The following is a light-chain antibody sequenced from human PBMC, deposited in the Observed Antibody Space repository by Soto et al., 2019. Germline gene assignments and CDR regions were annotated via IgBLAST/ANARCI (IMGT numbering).Light chain of an antibody. CDR3: HQRQSWPRT. Sequence: EIVMEQSPATLSFSPGERATLSCRASQTVRNNYLAWYQQKPGQAPRLLIYLTSNRAAGVLSRFSAWGSETDLTITISDVQPEDFEVYYCHQRQSWPRTFGQGTKVDIK. CDR1: QTVRNNY. CDR2: LTS. J-gene: IGKJ1*01. V-gene: IGKV3-11*01.